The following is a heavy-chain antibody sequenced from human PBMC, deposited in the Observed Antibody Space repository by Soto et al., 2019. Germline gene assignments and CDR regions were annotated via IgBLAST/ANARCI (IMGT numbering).Heavy chain of an antibody. D-gene: IGHD2-2*01. V-gene: IGHV4-31*03. Sequence: QVQLQESGPGLVKPSQTLSLTCTVSGGSISSGGYYWNWIRQHPGKGLEWIGYIYYSGSTYYNPSLKSRVTISVDTSKNQFSLKLSSVTAADTAVYYCARDVVPAADYYYYGMDVWGQGTTVTVSS. CDR1: GGSISSGGYY. CDR2: IYYSGST. J-gene: IGHJ6*02. CDR3: ARDVVPAADYYYYGMDV.